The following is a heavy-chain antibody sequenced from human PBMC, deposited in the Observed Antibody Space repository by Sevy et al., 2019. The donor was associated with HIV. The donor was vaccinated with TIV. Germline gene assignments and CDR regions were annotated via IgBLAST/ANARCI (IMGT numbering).Heavy chain of an antibody. CDR1: GFTFSSYD. CDR3: TRNGGAFDNGFDP. CDR2: ISSSGSYI. V-gene: IGHV3-48*03. Sequence: GGSLRLSCTASGFTFSSYDMNWVRQAPGKGLEWVSKISSSGSYIYYAGSVKGRFTIYRDNTKKSLNLQMNSLRAEATAVYYCTRNGGAFDNGFDPWGQGTLVTVSS. D-gene: IGHD2-8*01. J-gene: IGHJ5*02.